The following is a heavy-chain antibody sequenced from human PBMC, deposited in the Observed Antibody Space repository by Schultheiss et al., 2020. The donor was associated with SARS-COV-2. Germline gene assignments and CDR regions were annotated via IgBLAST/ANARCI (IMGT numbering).Heavy chain of an antibody. V-gene: IGHV4-34*01. Sequence: SETLSLTCAVYGGSFSGYYWRWIRQPPGKGLEWIGEINHSGSTNYNPSLKSRVTISVDTSKNQFSLKVRSVTAADTAVYYCARGRYSGGEDPFDYWGQGTLVTVSS. D-gene: IGHD5-12*01. CDR1: GGSFSGYY. J-gene: IGHJ4*02. CDR2: INHSGST. CDR3: ARGRYSGGEDPFDY.